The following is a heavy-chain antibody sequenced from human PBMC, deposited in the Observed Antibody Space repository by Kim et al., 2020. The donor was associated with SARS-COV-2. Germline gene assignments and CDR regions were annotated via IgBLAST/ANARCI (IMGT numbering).Heavy chain of an antibody. CDR3: AIVGYSYGSSYYGVDV. Sequence: SVKVSCKAFGYTFTSYYMHWVRQAPGQGLECMGIINPSGGNTSYVQRFQGRVTMTRDTSTSTVYMELSSLRSEDTAVYYCAIVGYSYGSSYYGVDVWGHGTTDTVPS. J-gene: IGHJ6*02. CDR1: GYTFTSYY. D-gene: IGHD5-18*01. V-gene: IGHV1-46*01. CDR2: INPSGGNT.